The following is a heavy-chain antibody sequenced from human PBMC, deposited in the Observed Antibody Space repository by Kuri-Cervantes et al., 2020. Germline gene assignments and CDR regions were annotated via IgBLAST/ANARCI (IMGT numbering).Heavy chain of an antibody. CDR1: GFTFSDYY. V-gene: IGHV3-33*08. Sequence: LSLTCAASGFTFSDYYMSWIRQAPGKGLEWVAVIWYDGSNKYYADSVKGRFTISRDNSKNTLYLQMNSLRAEDTAVYYCARSYGDYDYYYYYMDVWGKGTTVTVSS. CDR3: ARSYGDYDYYYYYMDV. D-gene: IGHD4-17*01. J-gene: IGHJ6*03. CDR2: IWYDGSNK.